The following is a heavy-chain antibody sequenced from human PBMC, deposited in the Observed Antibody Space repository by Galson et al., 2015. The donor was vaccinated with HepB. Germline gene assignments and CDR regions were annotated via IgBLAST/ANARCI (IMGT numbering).Heavy chain of an antibody. CDR2: SSGYNGSA. CDR3: ALAKEILTGRGLGMDV. V-gene: IGHV1-18*01. J-gene: IGHJ6*02. CDR1: GYTFSTYH. D-gene: IGHD3-9*01. Sequence: QSGAEVKKPGASVKVSCKASGYTFSTYHVTWVRQAPGQGLEWMGWSSGYNGSANYAQNLQGRVTMTTDTSTSTGYMELRSLRSDDTAVYYCALAKEILTGRGLGMDVWGQGTTVTVSS.